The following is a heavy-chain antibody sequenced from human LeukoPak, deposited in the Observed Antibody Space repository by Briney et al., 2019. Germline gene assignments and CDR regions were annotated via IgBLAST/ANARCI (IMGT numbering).Heavy chain of an antibody. CDR1: GFTVSSNY. CDR2: IYSGGTT. J-gene: IGHJ4*02. CDR3: ARLDFGDYGVYFFVY. Sequence: PGGSLRLSCAVSGFTVSSNYMSWVRQAPGKGLEWVSVIYSGGTTYYADSVKGRFTISRDNSKNTLYLQMNNLRAEDTAVYYCARLDFGDYGVYFFVYWGQGTLVTVSS. V-gene: IGHV3-66*01. D-gene: IGHD4-17*01.